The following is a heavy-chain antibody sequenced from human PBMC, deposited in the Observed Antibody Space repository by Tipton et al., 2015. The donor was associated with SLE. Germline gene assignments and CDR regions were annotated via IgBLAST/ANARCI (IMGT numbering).Heavy chain of an antibody. CDR2: ISYSGST. D-gene: IGHD4-17*01. CDR3: ARSWATVT. CDR1: GGSVSSFY. J-gene: IGHJ5*02. V-gene: IGHV4-59*08. Sequence: TLSLTCTVSGGSVSSFYWSWIRQPPGKGLEWIGYISYSGSTNYNPSLKSRVTISVDTSKNQFSLKLSSVTAADTAVYYCARSWATVTWGQGTLVTVSS.